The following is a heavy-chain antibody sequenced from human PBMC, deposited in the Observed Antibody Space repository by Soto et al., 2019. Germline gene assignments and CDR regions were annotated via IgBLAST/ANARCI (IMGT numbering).Heavy chain of an antibody. J-gene: IGHJ4*01. CDR1: GFIFSDYW. CDR2: IQKDGGEK. CDR3: MSRHRGTPWDY. D-gene: IGHD1-1*01. Sequence: WGCLRLSCAASGFIFSDYWMSWVRRAPGKGLEWVASIQKDGGEKHYGDSVKGRFSISRDNAQNSHYLQMYSLRVEDTAVYYCMSRHRGTPWDYWGLGALVTVSS. V-gene: IGHV3-7*01.